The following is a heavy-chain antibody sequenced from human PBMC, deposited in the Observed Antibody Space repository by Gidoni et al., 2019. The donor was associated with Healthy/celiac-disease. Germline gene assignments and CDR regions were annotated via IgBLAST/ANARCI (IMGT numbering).Heavy chain of an antibody. D-gene: IGHD6-13*01. Sequence: QITLKESGPTLVKPTQTLTLTCTFSGFSLSTSGVGVGWIRQPPGKALEWLALSYWDDDKRYSPSLKSRLTITKDTSKNQVVLTMTNMDPVDTATYYCALPGIAAAGPGFDPWGQGTLVTVSS. V-gene: IGHV2-5*02. CDR1: GFSLSTSGVG. J-gene: IGHJ5*02. CDR2: SYWDDDK. CDR3: ALPGIAAAGPGFDP.